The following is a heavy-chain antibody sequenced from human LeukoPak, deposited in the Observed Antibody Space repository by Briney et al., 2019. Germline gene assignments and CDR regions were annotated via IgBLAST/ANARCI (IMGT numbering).Heavy chain of an antibody. V-gene: IGHV3-30*02. J-gene: IGHJ4*02. CDR1: GFTFTNYA. CDR3: ARDLMTFTMIGAG. CDR2: IRFDESDK. D-gene: IGHD3-22*01. Sequence: GGSLRLSCAASGFTFTNYALYWVRQAPGKGLEWVAFIRFDESDKYYADSVKGRFTISRDNSKNTLFLQMDSLRPEDTAVYYCARDLMTFTMIGAGWGQGTLVTVSS.